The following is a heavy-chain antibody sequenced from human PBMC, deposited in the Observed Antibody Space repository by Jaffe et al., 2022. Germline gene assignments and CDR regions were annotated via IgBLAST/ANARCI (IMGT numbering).Heavy chain of an antibody. J-gene: IGHJ4*02. CDR1: GFSFSDYY. V-gene: IGHV3-11*01. CDR2: ISDTGSTT. Sequence: QVHLVESGGGLVKPGGSLRLSCTASGFSFSDYYMSWIRQAPGKGLEWVSYISDTGSTTYYEESVKGRFTISRDNAKNSLFLDMNSLRAEDTAVYYCVRDHRTWTQVPDSWGQGTLVTVSS. CDR3: VRDHRTWTQVPDS.